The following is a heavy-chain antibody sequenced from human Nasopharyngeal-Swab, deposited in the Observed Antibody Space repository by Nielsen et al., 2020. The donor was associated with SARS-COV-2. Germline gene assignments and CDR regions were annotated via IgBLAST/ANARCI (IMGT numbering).Heavy chain of an antibody. D-gene: IGHD4-17*01. Sequence: WVRQDPGQGLEWMGGIIPIFGTANYAQKFQGRVTITADESTSTAYMELSSLRSEDTAVYYCARDGGYGDYVGFDYWGQGTLVTVSS. CDR3: ARDGGYGDYVGFDY. J-gene: IGHJ4*02. V-gene: IGHV1-69*01. CDR2: IIPIFGTA.